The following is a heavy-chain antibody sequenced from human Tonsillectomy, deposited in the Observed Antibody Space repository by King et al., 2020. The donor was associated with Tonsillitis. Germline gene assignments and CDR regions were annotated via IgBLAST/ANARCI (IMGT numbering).Heavy chain of an antibody. Sequence: VTLKESGPVLVKPTETLTLTCTVSGFSFSSARVGVSWIRQPPGKALEWLAHIFTNDEKSYSTSLNNRLTISKDTSKSQVVLTMSNMDPVDTATYYCARIGWGSSWYPIFLVCWGQGTLVTVSS. CDR3: ARIGWGSSWYPIFLVC. D-gene: IGHD6-13*01. V-gene: IGHV2-26*01. J-gene: IGHJ4*02. CDR1: GFSFSSARVG. CDR2: IFTNDEK.